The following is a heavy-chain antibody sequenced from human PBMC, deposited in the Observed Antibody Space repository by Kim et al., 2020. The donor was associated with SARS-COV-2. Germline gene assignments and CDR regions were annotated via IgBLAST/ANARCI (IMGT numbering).Heavy chain of an antibody. CDR3: ASGLWELDF. D-gene: IGHD3-10*01. CDR2: IKQDGSEK. J-gene: IGHJ4*02. V-gene: IGHV3-7*03. CDR1: GFTFSTHW. Sequence: GGSLRLSCAASGFTFSTHWMSWVRQAPGKGLEWVARIKQDGSEKLYVDSVKGRFTISRDNAKNSLYLQMNSLRTEDTAVYYCASGLWELDFWGQGTLVTVSS.